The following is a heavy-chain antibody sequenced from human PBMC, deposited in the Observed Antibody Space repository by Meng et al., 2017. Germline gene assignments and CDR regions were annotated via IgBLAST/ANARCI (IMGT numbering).Heavy chain of an antibody. D-gene: IGHD4-17*01. CDR1: GGSISSSSYY. J-gene: IGHJ4*02. CDR2: IYYSGST. CDR3: ARYGDLDY. Sequence: LSLTCTVSGGSISSSSYYWGWIRQPPGKGLEWIGSIYYSGSTYYNPSLKSRVTISVDTSKNQFSLKLSSVTAADTAVYYCARYGDLDYWGQGTLVTVSS. V-gene: IGHV4-39*07.